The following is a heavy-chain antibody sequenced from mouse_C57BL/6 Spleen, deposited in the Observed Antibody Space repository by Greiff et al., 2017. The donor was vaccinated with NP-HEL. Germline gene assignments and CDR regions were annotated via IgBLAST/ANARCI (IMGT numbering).Heavy chain of an antibody. CDR1: GYTFTDYE. Sequence: VHLVESGAELVRPGASVTLSCKASGYTFTDYEMHWVKQTPVHGLEWIGAIDPETGGTAYNQKFKGKAILTADKSSSTAYMELRSLTSEDSAVYYCTRSRDYWGQGTSVTVSS. V-gene: IGHV1-15*01. CDR2: IDPETGGT. CDR3: TRSRDY. J-gene: IGHJ4*01.